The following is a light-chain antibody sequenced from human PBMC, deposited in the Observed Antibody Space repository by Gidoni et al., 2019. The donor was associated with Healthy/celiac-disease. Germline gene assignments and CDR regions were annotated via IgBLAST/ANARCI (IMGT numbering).Light chain of an antibody. V-gene: IGKV1-39*01. CDR2: AAS. CDR1: QSISSY. J-gene: IGKJ4*01. CDR3: QQSYSTPRT. Sequence: DIQMPQSPSSLSASVGDRVTITCRASQSISSYLNWYQQKPGKAPKLLIYAASSLQSGVPSRFSGSGSGTDFNLTISRLQPGEFATYYCQQSYSTPRTFGGGTKVEIK.